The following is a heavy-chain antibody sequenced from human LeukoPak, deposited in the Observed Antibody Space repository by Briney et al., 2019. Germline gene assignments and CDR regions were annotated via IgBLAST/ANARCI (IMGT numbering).Heavy chain of an antibody. D-gene: IGHD3-9*01. Sequence: SETLSLTCTVSGDSISSGDYYWGWIRQPPGKGLEWIGSIYYSGSTYYNPSLKSRVTISVDTSKNQFSLKLSSVTAADTAVYYCARDSRLTNYDILTGSNWGQGTLVTVSS. CDR3: ARDSRLTNYDILTGSN. CDR2: IYYSGST. V-gene: IGHV4-39*07. J-gene: IGHJ4*02. CDR1: GDSISSGDYY.